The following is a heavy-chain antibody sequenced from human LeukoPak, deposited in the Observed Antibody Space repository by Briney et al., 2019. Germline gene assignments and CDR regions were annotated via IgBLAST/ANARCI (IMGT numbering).Heavy chain of an antibody. CDR2: IYHTGST. D-gene: IGHD6-13*01. CDR3: VGLDIEAAGVLFDF. V-gene: IGHV4-39*01. CDR1: GGSISSRFHY. Sequence: KPSETLSLTCTVSGGSISSRFHYWGWIRQPPGKGLEWIGNIYHTGSTYNNPSLKSRVIISVDTSKNQFSLRLSSVTDADTAVYYCVGLDIEAAGVLFDFWGQGTLVTVSS. J-gene: IGHJ4*02.